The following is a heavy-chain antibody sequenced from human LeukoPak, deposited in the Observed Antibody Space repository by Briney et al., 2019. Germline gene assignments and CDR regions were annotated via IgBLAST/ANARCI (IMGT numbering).Heavy chain of an antibody. J-gene: IGHJ5*02. D-gene: IGHD1-26*01. CDR2: IYYSGST. CDR1: GDSISSYY. CDR3: ARYQLYSGTYYWFDP. V-gene: IGHV4-59*01. Sequence: PSETLSLTCNVSGDSISSYYWSWIRQPPGKGLEWIGYIYYSGSTNYNPSLKSRVTISLDTSKNQFSLKLSSVTAADTAVYYCARYQLYSGTYYWFDPWGQGTLVTVSS.